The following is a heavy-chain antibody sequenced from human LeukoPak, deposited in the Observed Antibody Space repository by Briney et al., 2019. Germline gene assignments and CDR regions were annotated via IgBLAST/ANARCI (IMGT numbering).Heavy chain of an antibody. J-gene: IGHJ4*02. CDR1: GGSISSYY. CDR3: ARENSGSYREFDY. Sequence: SETLSLTCTVSGGSISSYYWTWIRQPAGKGLEWIGRIYPSGSTNYNLSLKSRVTMSVDTSKKQFSLKLSSVTAADTAVYYCARENSGSYREFDYWGQGTLVTVSS. CDR2: IYPSGST. D-gene: IGHD1-26*01. V-gene: IGHV4-4*07.